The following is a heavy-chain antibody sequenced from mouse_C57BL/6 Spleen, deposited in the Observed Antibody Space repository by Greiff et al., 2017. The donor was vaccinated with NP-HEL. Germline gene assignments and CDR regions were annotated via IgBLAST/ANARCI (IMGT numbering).Heavy chain of an antibody. CDR3: AAGGPYDYDGFAY. J-gene: IGHJ3*01. D-gene: IGHD2-4*01. CDR2: INPNYGTT. CDR1: GYSFTDYN. V-gene: IGHV1-39*01. Sequence: VHVKQSGPELVKPGASVKISCKASGYSFTDYNMNWVKQSNGKSLEWIGVINPNYGTTSYNQKFKGKATLTVDQSSSTAYMQLNSLTSEDSAVYYCAAGGPYDYDGFAYWGQGTLVTVSA.